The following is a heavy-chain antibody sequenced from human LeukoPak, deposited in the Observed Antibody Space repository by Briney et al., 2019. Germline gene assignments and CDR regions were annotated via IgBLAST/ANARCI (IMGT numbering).Heavy chain of an antibody. D-gene: IGHD2/OR15-2a*01. CDR2: ISSSSSYI. J-gene: IGHJ4*02. V-gene: IGHV3-21*01. Sequence: GGSLRLSCAASGFTFSSYSMNWVRRAPGKGLEWVSSISSSSSYIYYADSVKGRFTISRDNAKNSLYLQMNSLRVEDTAVYYCARDLSRVPGYFDYWGQGTLVTVSS. CDR3: ARDLSRVPGYFDY. CDR1: GFTFSSYS.